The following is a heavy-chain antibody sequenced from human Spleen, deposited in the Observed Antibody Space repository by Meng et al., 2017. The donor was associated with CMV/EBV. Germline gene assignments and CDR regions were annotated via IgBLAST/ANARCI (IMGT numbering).Heavy chain of an antibody. CDR2: IYYTGST. CDR3: ARDSGSY. J-gene: IGHJ4*02. V-gene: IGHV4-61*01. D-gene: IGHD1-14*01. CDR1: GGSVSSGTYY. Sequence: SETLSLTCTVSGGSVSSGTYYWSWIRQPPGKGLEWIAYIYYTGSTNYNPSLKSRVTMSLDTSKNQFSLKLSSVTAADTAVYYCARDSGSYWGQGTLVTVSS.